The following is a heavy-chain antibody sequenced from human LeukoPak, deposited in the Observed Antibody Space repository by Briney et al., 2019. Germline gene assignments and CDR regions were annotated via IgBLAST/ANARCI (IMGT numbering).Heavy chain of an antibody. CDR3: AKDQDLGVSTINSWFDP. CDR2: ISGSGGST. CDR1: GFTFSSYV. V-gene: IGHV3-23*01. Sequence: PGGSLRLSCAASGFTFSSYVMSWVRPAPGKGLEWVSAISGSGGSTYYADSVKGRFTISRDNSKNTLYLQMNSLRAEDTAVYYCAKDQDLGVSTINSWFDPWGQGTLVTVSS. D-gene: IGHD5/OR15-5a*01. J-gene: IGHJ5*02.